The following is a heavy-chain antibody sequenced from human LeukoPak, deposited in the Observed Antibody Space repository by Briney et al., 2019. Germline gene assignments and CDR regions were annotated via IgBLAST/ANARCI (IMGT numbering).Heavy chain of an antibody. Sequence: GESLKISCKGSGYIFTSYSIAWVRQMPGKGLEWMGVIYPYDSEIRYSPSFQGQVTISADKSISTAYLQWSSLKASDTAMYYCARPRGGGNSEKAFDIWGQGTMVTVSS. D-gene: IGHD4-23*01. J-gene: IGHJ3*02. V-gene: IGHV5-51*01. CDR3: ARPRGGGNSEKAFDI. CDR2: IYPYDSEI. CDR1: GYIFTSYS.